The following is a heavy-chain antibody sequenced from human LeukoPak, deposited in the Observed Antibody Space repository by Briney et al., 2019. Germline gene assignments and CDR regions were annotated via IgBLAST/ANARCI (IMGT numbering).Heavy chain of an antibody. D-gene: IGHD3-16*01. J-gene: IGHJ6*03. CDR1: GGTFSSYA. CDR3: ARGGRNYYYYYYMDV. Sequence: SVKVSCKASGGTFSSYAISWVRQAPGQGLEWMGGIIPIFGTANYAQKFQGRVTITTDESTSTAYMELSSLRSEDTAVYYCARGGRNYYYYYYMDVWGKGTTVTVSS. CDR2: IIPIFGTA. V-gene: IGHV1-69*05.